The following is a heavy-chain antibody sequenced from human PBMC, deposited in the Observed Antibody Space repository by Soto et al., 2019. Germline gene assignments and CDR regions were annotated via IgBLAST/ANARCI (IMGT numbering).Heavy chain of an antibody. D-gene: IGHD5-12*01. V-gene: IGHV4-31*03. Sequence: TSETLSLTCTVSGDSISSGGYYWSWIRQPPGKGPEWIGYIYYSGSTYYNPSLKSRVTISVDTSKNQFSLKLSSVTAADTAVYYCARAPIGLHAFDIWGQGTMVTVSS. CDR2: IYYSGST. CDR1: GDSISSGGYY. CDR3: ARAPIGLHAFDI. J-gene: IGHJ3*02.